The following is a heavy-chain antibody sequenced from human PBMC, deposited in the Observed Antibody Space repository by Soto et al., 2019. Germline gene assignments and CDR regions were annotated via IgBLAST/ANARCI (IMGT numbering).Heavy chain of an antibody. CDR1: GFTFGDYT. CDR2: ITWDGINI. V-gene: IGHV3-43*01. D-gene: IGHD2-15*01. CDR3: TKDGIAWH. Sequence: GGSLRLSCTASGFTFGDYTMHWVRQAPGKGLEWVSLITWDGINIEYADSVRGRFTISRDNSKNSLYLQMNGLRHEDTAFYYCTKDGIAWHWGQGTLVTVSS. J-gene: IGHJ4*02.